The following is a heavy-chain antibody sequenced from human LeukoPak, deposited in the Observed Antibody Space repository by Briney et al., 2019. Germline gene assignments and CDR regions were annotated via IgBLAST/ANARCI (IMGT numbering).Heavy chain of an antibody. D-gene: IGHD3-22*01. Sequence: SETLSLTCAVYGGSFSGYYWSWIRQPPGKGLEWIGEINHSGSTNYNPSLKSRVTISVDTSKNQSSLKLSSVTAADTAVYYCATALHRYYASSGYYGIDYWGLGTLVTVSS. CDR1: GGSFSGYY. CDR3: ATALHRYYASSGYYGIDY. J-gene: IGHJ4*02. V-gene: IGHV4-34*01. CDR2: INHSGST.